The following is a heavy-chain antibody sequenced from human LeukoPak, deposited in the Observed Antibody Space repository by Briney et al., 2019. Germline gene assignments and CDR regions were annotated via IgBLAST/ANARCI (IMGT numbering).Heavy chain of an antibody. CDR2: RSYDGSNK. CDR3: ARAQHGDYGSYFDY. Sequence: PGGSLRLSCAASGFTFSSYAKHWVRQAPGEGLEWVAVRSYDGSNKYYADSVKGRFTISRDNSKNTLYLQMNSLRAEDTAVYYCARAQHGDYGSYFDYWGQGTLVTVSS. V-gene: IGHV3-30-3*01. J-gene: IGHJ4*02. D-gene: IGHD4-17*01. CDR1: GFTFSSYA.